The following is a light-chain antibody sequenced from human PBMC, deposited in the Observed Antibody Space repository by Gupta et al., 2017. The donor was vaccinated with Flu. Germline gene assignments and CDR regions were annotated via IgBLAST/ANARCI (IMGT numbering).Light chain of an antibody. CDR2: EVN. V-gene: IGLV2-14*01. CDR3: SSDASGSTLL. CDR1: SSDVGNYNY. Sequence: QSALPQPASVSGSPGQSITISCTGTSSDVGNYNYVSWYQQHPGKPPKLMIYEVNKRPSGVSNRFSGSKSGNTASLTISGRQTEDEADYYCSSDASGSTLLFGGGTRLTVL. J-gene: IGLJ2*01.